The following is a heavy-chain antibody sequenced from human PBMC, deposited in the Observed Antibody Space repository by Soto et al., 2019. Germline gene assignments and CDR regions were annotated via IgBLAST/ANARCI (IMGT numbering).Heavy chain of an antibody. J-gene: IGHJ6*02. CDR2: ISGSGGST. D-gene: IGHD2-2*01. Sequence: EVQVLESGGGLAQPGGSLTLSCAASGITFNNYAMTWVLQAPGKGLQCVSTISGSGGSTYYADSVKGRFTISRDNPKNTMYLQMDSLRDDDTAVYYCAKWGFCTSSTCYDFYYYYGVDVWGPGTKVTVSS. V-gene: IGHV3-23*01. CDR1: GITFNNYA. CDR3: AKWGFCTSSTCYDFYYYYGVDV.